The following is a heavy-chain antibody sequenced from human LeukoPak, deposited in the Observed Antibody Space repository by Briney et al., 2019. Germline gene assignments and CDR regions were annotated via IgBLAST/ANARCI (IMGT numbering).Heavy chain of an antibody. J-gene: IGHJ4*02. CDR3: ARDFAREFTIDY. Sequence: GGSLRLSCAASGFTLSNYWMSWVRQAPGKGLEWVANIREDGSEKYYVDSVKGRFTISRGNAKNSLFLQMNSLRAEDTAVYYCARDFAREFTIDYWGQGTLVTVSS. CDR1: GFTLSNYW. D-gene: IGHD3-10*01. V-gene: IGHV3-7*01. CDR2: IREDGSEK.